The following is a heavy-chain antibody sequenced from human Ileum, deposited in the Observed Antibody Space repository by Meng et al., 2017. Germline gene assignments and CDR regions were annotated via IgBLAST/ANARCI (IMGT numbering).Heavy chain of an antibody. Sequence: GESLKISCAASGFTFSSFAMHWVRQAPGKGLEGVALISYDGSDKYYADSVKGRFTISRDDSKNTLFLQMNSLRAEDTAVFYCVRSRGGGVSGSYFAYDVWGQGTMVTVSS. CDR3: VRSRGGGVSGSYFAYDV. D-gene: IGHD5-12*01. J-gene: IGHJ3*01. V-gene: IGHV3-30*01. CDR1: GFTFSSFA. CDR2: ISYDGSDK.